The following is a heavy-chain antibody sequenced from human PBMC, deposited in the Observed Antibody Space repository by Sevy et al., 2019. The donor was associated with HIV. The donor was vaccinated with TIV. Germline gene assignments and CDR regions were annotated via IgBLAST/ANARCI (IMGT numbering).Heavy chain of an antibody. CDR1: GYIFSGYY. D-gene: IGHD3-3*01. J-gene: IGHJ4*02. CDR2: INPESGDT. V-gene: IGHV1-2*02. CDR3: ARGPLVSYYDFWKRAPDY. Sequence: ASVKVSCKASGYIFSGYYFYWVRQAPGQGLELMGWINPESGDTNYARKFQGRVTMTRETSVTTANMTLSRLKSNDTALYYCARGPLVSYYDFWKRAPDYWGQGTLVTVSS.